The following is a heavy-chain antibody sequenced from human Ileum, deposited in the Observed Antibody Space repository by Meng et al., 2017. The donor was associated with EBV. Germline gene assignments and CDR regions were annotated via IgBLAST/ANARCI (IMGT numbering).Heavy chain of an antibody. V-gene: IGHV1-69*04. CDR2: IIPILGIA. CDR1: GYSFTSYA. J-gene: IGHJ4*02. Sequence: QVQLVQSGAEVKKPGXSVKVSCKASGYSFTSYAISWVRQAPRQGLEWMGRIIPILGIANYAQKFQGRVTITADKSTSTAYMELSSLRSEDTAVYYCASSIFGVVIISPLGYWGQGTLVTVSS. CDR3: ASSIFGVVIISPLGY. D-gene: IGHD3-3*01.